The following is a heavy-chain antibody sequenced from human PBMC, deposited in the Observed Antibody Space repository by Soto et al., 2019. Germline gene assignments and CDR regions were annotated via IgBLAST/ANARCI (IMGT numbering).Heavy chain of an antibody. D-gene: IGHD3-10*01. Sequence: PSETLSLTCTVSGGSISSSSYYWGWIRQPPGKGLEWIGSIYYSGSTYYNPSLKSRVTISVDTSKNQFSLKLSSVTAADTAVYYCARFRYYYGSGSYYNGGGFDYWGQGTLVTVSS. J-gene: IGHJ4*02. V-gene: IGHV4-39*01. CDR3: ARFRYYYGSGSYYNGGGFDY. CDR2: IYYSGST. CDR1: GGSISSSSYY.